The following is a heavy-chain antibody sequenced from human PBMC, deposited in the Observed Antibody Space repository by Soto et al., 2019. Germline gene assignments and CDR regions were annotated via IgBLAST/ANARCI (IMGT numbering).Heavy chain of an antibody. CDR2: INPSGGST. CDR1: GYTFTSYY. J-gene: IGHJ6*02. D-gene: IGHD3-22*01. CDR3: ARDRNYYDSSGYYYYYGMDV. V-gene: IGHV1-46*01. Sequence: ASVKVSCKASGYTFTSYYMHWVRQAPGQGLEWMGIINPSGGSTSYAQKFQGRVTMTRDTSTSTVYMELGSLRSEDTAVYYCARDRNYYDSSGYYYYYGMDVWGQGTTVTVSS.